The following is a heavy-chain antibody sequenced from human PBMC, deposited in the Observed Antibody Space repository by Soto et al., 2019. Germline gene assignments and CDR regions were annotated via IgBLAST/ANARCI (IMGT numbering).Heavy chain of an antibody. Sequence: SETLSLTCTVSGGSITSGYYWAWLRQPPGKGLEWIGSIYQTGSTYYNPSLKSRVTISVHTSKNQFSLKLSSVTAADTAVYYCAIPRGGPTYYFDYWGQGTLVTVFS. J-gene: IGHJ4*02. CDR2: IYQTGST. CDR3: AIPRGGPTYYFDY. D-gene: IGHD1-26*01. CDR1: GGSITSGYY. V-gene: IGHV4-38-2*02.